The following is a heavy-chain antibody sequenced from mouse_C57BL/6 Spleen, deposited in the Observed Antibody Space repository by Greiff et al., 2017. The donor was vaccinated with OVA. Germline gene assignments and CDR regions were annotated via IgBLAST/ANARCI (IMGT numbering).Heavy chain of an antibody. CDR3: AISYGSDY. Sequence: VQLQQSGPELVKPGDSVKISCKASGYSFTGYFMNWVMQSHGKSLEWIGRINPYNGDTFYNQKFKGKATLTVDKSYSTAHMELRSLTSEDTAVYYWAISYGSDYWGQGTTLTVAA. CDR1: GYSFTGYF. D-gene: IGHD1-1*01. V-gene: IGHV1-20*01. CDR2: INPYNGDT. J-gene: IGHJ2*01.